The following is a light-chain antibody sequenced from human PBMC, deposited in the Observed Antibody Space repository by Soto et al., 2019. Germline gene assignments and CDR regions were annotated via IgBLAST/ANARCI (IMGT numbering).Light chain of an antibody. CDR3: AAWDDSLNGPV. Sequence: QPVLTQPPSASGTPGQRVTISCSGSSSNIGSNTVNWYQQLPGTAPKLLIYSNNQRPSGVPDRFSGSKSVTSASLAISGLQSEDEADYYCAAWDDSLNGPVFGGGTKVTVL. J-gene: IGLJ2*01. V-gene: IGLV1-44*01. CDR1: SSNIGSNT. CDR2: SNN.